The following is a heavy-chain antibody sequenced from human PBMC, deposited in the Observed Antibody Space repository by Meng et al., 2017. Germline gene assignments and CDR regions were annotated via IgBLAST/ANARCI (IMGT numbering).Heavy chain of an antibody. V-gene: IGHV3-30*03. D-gene: IGHD5-12*01. Sequence: GESLKISCAASGFTFSSYWMSWVRQAPGKGLEWVALISYDGGREYYADSVKGRFTISRDNSNNTLSVQINSLRAEDTAVYFCARDFTTLGYGYHGMDVWGQGTTVTVSS. CDR2: ISYDGGRE. J-gene: IGHJ6*02. CDR1: GFTFSSYW. CDR3: ARDFTTLGYGYHGMDV.